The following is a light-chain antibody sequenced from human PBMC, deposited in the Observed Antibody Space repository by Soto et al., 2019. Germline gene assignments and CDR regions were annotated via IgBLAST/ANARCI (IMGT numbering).Light chain of an antibody. V-gene: IGLV8-61*01. CDR2: STN. CDR1: SGSVSTSYY. Sequence: QTVVTQEPSFSVSPGGTVTLTCGLSSGSVSTSYYPSWYQQTPGQAPRTLIYSTNTRSSRVPDRFSGSILGNKAALTITGAQADDESDYDCVRDMGSGIVVFGGGTKVTVL. CDR3: VRDMGSGIVV. J-gene: IGLJ2*01.